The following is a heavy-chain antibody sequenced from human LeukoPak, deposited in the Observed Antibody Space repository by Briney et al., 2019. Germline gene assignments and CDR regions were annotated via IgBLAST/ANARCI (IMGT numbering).Heavy chain of an antibody. Sequence: SETLSLTCTVSGRSISSYYWSWIRQPAGKGLECLVRIYMSGSNNYNPSLKSRVTMSVDTSTNQFSLKLSSVTAADTAVYYCARAGRGGLSGWYYYDYWGQGTLVTVCS. CDR1: GRSISSYY. J-gene: IGHJ4*02. V-gene: IGHV4-4*07. D-gene: IGHD6-19*01. CDR3: ARAGRGGLSGWYYYDY. CDR2: IYMSGSN.